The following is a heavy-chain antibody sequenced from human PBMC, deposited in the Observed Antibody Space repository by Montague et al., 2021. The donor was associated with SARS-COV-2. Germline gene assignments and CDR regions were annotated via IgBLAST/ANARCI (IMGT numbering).Heavy chain of an antibody. J-gene: IGHJ6*02. V-gene: IGHV6-1*01. CDR2: TYYRSKWYN. CDR3: ASGRMVPYSSSWTTLYYYYGMDV. D-gene: IGHD6-13*01. CDR1: GDSVSSNSAA. Sequence: CAISGDSVSSNSAAWNWIRQSPSRGLEWLGRTYYRSKWYNDYAVSVKGRITINPDTSKNQFSLQLNSVTPEDTAVYYCASGRMVPYSSSWTTLYYYYGMDVWGQGTTVTVSS.